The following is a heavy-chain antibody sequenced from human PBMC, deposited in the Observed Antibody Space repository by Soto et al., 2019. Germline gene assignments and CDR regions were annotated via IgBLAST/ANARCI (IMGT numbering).Heavy chain of an antibody. J-gene: IGHJ5*01. D-gene: IGHD7-27*01. V-gene: IGHV3-30-3*01. CDR2: ISYDGTNK. CDR1: GFSFSISP. CDR3: ARDPKTSGGQNWAFNDFYS. Sequence: QVQLVESGGGVVQPGRSLRLSCAASGFSFSISPMHWVRQAPGKGPEWVALISYDGTNKFYADSVKGRFPISRDNSKSTLYLQVDSLRPEDAAVYYCARDPKTSGGQNWAFNDFYSWGQGTLVTVSS.